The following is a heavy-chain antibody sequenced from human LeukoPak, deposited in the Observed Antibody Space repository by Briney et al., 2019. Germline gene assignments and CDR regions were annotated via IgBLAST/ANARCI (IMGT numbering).Heavy chain of an antibody. CDR1: GGSISSYY. D-gene: IGHD3-10*01. J-gene: IGHJ6*03. V-gene: IGHV4-59*01. CDR2: IYYSGST. Sequence: PSETLSLTCTVSGGSISSYYWSWIRQPPGKGLEWIWYIYYSGSTNYNPSLKSRVTISVDTSKNQFSLKLSSVTAADTAVYYCARTYYGSGSYPRYYYYYMDVWGKGTTVTISS. CDR3: ARTYYGSGSYPRYYYYYMDV.